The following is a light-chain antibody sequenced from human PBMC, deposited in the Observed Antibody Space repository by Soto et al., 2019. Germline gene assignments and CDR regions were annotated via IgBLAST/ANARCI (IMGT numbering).Light chain of an antibody. CDR3: QSYDSSLSDV. CDR1: SSNIGAGYD. CDR2: GNS. J-gene: IGLJ1*01. Sequence: QSVLTQPPSVSGAPGQRVTISCTGSSSNIGAGYDVHWYQQLPGTAPKLLIYGNSNRPSGVPDRFSGSKSGTSASLAITGLQAEDEAGYYCQSYDSSLSDVFGTGTKLTVL. V-gene: IGLV1-40*01.